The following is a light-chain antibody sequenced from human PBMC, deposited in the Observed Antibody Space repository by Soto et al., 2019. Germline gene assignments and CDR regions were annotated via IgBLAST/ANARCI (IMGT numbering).Light chain of an antibody. Sequence: DIQMTQSPSSLSASVGDRVTITCQASQDISNYLNWYQQKTGKAPKLLIYDASNLETGVPSRFSGSGSGTDFTFTISSLQPEDIATYYCQQYDNRPFTFGGGTKVEIK. CDR3: QQYDNRPFT. CDR1: QDISNY. J-gene: IGKJ4*01. CDR2: DAS. V-gene: IGKV1-33*01.